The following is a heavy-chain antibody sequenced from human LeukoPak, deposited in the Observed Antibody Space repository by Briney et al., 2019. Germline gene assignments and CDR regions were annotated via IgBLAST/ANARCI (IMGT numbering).Heavy chain of an antibody. V-gene: IGHV3-48*01. Sequence: GGSLRLSCAASGFTFSSYSMNWVRQAPGKGLEWVSYISSSSSTIYYADSVKGRFTISRDNAKNSLYLQMNSLRAEDTAVYYCARDLWRGSGWYGRGWFDPWGQGTLVTVSS. CDR2: ISSSSSTI. J-gene: IGHJ5*02. CDR1: GFTFSSYS. D-gene: IGHD6-13*01. CDR3: ARDLWRGSGWYGRGWFDP.